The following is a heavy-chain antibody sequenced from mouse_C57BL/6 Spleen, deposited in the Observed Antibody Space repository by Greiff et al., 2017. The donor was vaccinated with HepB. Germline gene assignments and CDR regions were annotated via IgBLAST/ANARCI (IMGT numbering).Heavy chain of an antibody. J-gene: IGHJ4*01. V-gene: IGHV1-18*01. Sequence: EVKLQESGPELVKPGASVKIPCKASGYTFTDYNMDWVKQSHGKSLEWIGDINPNNGGTIYNQKFKGKATLTVDKSSSTAYMELRSLTSEDTAVYYCARSTTVVGHYAMDYWGQGTSVTVSS. CDR1: GYTFTDYN. CDR2: INPNNGGT. D-gene: IGHD1-1*01. CDR3: ARSTTVVGHYAMDY.